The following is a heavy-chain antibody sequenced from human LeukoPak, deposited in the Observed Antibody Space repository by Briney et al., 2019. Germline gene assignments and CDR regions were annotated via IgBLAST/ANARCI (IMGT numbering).Heavy chain of an antibody. CDR3: ARDGTYGDYDPRYYYYYGMDV. CDR2: ISSSGSTI. D-gene: IGHD4-17*01. Sequence: PGGSLRLSCAASGFTFSDYYMSWIRQAPGKGLEWVSYISSSGSTIYYADSVKGRFTISRDNAKNSLYLQMNSLRAEDTAVYYCARDGTYGDYDPRYYYYYGMDVWGQGTTVTVSS. CDR1: GFTFSDYY. J-gene: IGHJ6*02. V-gene: IGHV3-11*01.